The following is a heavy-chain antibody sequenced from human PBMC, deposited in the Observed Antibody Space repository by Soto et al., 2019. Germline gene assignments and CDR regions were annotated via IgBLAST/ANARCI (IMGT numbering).Heavy chain of an antibody. Sequence: GGSLRLSCAASGFTFSNAWMNWVRQAPGKGLEWVGRIKSKTDGGTTDYAAPVKGRFTISRDDSKNTLYLQMNSLKTEDTAVYYCTTEYYYDSSGYNKDNYWGQGTLVTVSS. CDR3: TTEYYYDSSGYNKDNY. D-gene: IGHD3-22*01. J-gene: IGHJ4*02. V-gene: IGHV3-15*07. CDR2: IKSKTDGGTT. CDR1: GFTFSNAW.